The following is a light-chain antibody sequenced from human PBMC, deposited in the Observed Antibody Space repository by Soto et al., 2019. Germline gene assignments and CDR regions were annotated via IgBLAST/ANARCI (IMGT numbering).Light chain of an antibody. CDR1: SSDVGGYNY. V-gene: IGLV2-14*01. Sequence: QSVLTQPASVSGSPGQSITISCTGTSSDVGGYNYVSWYQQHPGKAPKLMIYDVSNRPSGVSNRFSGSKSGNTACLTISGLPAEDEADYYCSSYTTSSTLDVVFGEGTKVTVL. CDR3: SSYTTSSTLDVV. J-gene: IGLJ2*01. CDR2: DVS.